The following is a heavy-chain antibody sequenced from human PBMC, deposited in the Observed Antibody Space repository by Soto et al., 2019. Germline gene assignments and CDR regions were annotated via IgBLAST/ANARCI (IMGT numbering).Heavy chain of an antibody. CDR3: VKTVTGRVVPDGMDV. Sequence: GGSLRLSCSASGFTFSSYAMHWVRQAPGKGLEYVSAISSNGGSTYYADSVKGRFTISRDNSKNTLYLQMSSLRAEDTAVYYCVKTVTGRVVPDGMDVWGQGTTVTVSS. CDR1: GFTFSSYA. D-gene: IGHD1-26*01. V-gene: IGHV3-64D*08. J-gene: IGHJ6*02. CDR2: ISSNGGST.